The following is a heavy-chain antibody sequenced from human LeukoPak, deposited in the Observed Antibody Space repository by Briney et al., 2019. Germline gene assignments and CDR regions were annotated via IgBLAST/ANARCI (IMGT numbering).Heavy chain of an antibody. V-gene: IGHV3-13*01. J-gene: IGHJ6*02. CDR3: ARDGEFLEWLSSSQGQYGMDV. CDR1: GFTFSSYD. D-gene: IGHD3-3*01. CDR2: IGTAGDT. Sequence: GGSLRLSCAASGFTFSSYDMHWVRQATGKGLEWVSAIGTAGDTYYPGSVKGRFTISRENAKNSLYLQMNSLRAEDTAVYYCARDGEFLEWLSSSQGQYGMDVWGQGTTVTVSS.